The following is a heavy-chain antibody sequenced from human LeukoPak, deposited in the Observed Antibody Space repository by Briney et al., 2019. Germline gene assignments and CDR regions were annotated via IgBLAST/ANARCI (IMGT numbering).Heavy chain of an antibody. CDR2: IIPIFGTA. J-gene: IGHJ4*02. V-gene: IGHV1-69*01. CDR3: ARAERYYYANFDY. CDR1: GGTFSSYA. D-gene: IGHD3-10*01. Sequence: SVKVSCKASGGTFSSYAISWVRQAPGQGLEWMGGIIPIFGTANYAQKFQGRVTITADESTSTAYMELSSLRSEDTAVYYCARAERYYYANFDYWGQGTLVTVSS.